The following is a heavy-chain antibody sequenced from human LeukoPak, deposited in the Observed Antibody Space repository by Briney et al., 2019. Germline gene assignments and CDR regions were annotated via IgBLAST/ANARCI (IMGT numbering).Heavy chain of an antibody. CDR1: GFTFSDYA. CDR3: ATSWRRDGYKYHYFDF. V-gene: IGHV3-23*01. Sequence: GGSLRLSCAASGFTFSDYAMNWVRQAPGKGLEWVSIISGTGGTTYYADSVKGRFTISRDNSKSALYLLMNSLRAEDTAIYYCATSWRRDGYKYHYFDFWGQGTLVTVSS. CDR2: ISGTGGTT. J-gene: IGHJ4*02. D-gene: IGHD5-24*01.